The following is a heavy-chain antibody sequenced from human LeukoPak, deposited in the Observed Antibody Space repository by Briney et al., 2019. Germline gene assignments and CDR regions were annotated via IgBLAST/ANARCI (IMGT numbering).Heavy chain of an antibody. CDR2: IYPGDSDT. CDR1: GYSFTSYW. V-gene: IGHV5-51*01. CDR3: ARHPAHYYDSSGYFHFFDY. Sequence: GESLKISCKGSGYSFTSYWIGWVRQMPGKGLEWMGIIYPGDSDTRYSPSFQGQVTISTDKSISTAYLQWSSLKASDTAMYYCARHPAHYYDSSGYFHFFDYWGQGTLVTVSS. D-gene: IGHD3-22*01. J-gene: IGHJ4*02.